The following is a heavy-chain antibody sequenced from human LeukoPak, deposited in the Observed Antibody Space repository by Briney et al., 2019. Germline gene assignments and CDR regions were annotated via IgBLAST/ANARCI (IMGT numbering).Heavy chain of an antibody. D-gene: IGHD4-23*01. J-gene: IGHJ3*02. CDR3: ARVWTTVVTKGASDI. CDR1: GFTFNNYA. Sequence: GGSLRLSCAASGFTFNNYAINWVRQAPGKGREWVAVISYDGATKYYADSVEGRFTISRDNSENTVYLQMSSLRIEDTAVYYCARVWTTVVTKGASDIWGQGTMVVVSS. CDR2: ISYDGATK. V-gene: IGHV3-30*15.